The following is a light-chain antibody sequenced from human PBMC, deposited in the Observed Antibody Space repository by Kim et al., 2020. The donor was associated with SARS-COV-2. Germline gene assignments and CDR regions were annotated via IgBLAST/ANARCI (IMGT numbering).Light chain of an antibody. CDR1: ESVDSSN. Sequence: RGERATFSCRGSESVDSSNLAGCQQKHRETPRDLIFGASSRATGIADRFSGSGSGRDFTLTISRLEPDDYAVYYCQQLGVSPPITFGQGTRLEIK. CDR2: GAS. CDR3: QQLGVSPPIT. J-gene: IGKJ5*01. V-gene: IGKV3-20*01.